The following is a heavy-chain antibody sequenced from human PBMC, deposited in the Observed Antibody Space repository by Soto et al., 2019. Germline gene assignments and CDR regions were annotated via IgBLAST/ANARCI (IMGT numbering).Heavy chain of an antibody. CDR3: ARGDYYDSSGPFSEAFDV. J-gene: IGHJ3*01. CDR2: IKQDGSEK. D-gene: IGHD3-22*01. Sequence: GGSRRLSCAASGFTFSSYWMSGVRQAPGKGLEWVANIKQDGSEKWCVDSVKGRFTISRDNAKNSLFLQMNSLRAEDTAVYYCARGDYYDSSGPFSEAFDVWGQGTKVTVSS. V-gene: IGHV3-7*04. CDR1: GFTFSSYW.